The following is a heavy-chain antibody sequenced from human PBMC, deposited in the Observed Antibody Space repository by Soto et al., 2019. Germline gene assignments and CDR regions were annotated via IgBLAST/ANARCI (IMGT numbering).Heavy chain of an antibody. Sequence: QVQLQESGPGLVKPSQTLSLTCTVSGGSIRSGGYYWSWIRQHPGKGLEWIGYIHYSGSTNYNPSLKSRVTTSVDTSKNQFSLKLSSVTAADTAVYYCARRGVGSSWHDYWGQGTLVTVSS. CDR2: IHYSGST. D-gene: IGHD6-13*01. CDR1: GGSIRSGGYY. V-gene: IGHV4-31*03. CDR3: ARRGVGSSWHDY. J-gene: IGHJ4*02.